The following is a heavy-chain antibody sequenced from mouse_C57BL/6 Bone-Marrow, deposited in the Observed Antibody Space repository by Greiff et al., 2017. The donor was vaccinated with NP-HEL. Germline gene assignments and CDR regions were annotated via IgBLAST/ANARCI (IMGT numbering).Heavy chain of an antibody. CDR1: GYTFTSYW. V-gene: IGHV1-69*01. CDR3: ARDLLLRSQYSYAMDY. CDR2: IDPSDSYT. Sequence: QVQLQQPGAELVMPGASVKLSCKASGYTFTSYWMHWVKQRPGQGLEWIGEIDPSDSYTNYNQKFKGKSTLTVDKSYSTAYMQLSSRTSEDSAVYYCARDLLLRSQYSYAMDYWGQGTSVTVSS. D-gene: IGHD1-1*01. J-gene: IGHJ4*01.